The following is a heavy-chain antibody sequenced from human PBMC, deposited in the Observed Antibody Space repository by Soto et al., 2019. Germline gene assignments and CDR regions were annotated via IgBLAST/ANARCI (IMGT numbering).Heavy chain of an antibody. CDR2: IYYSGST. D-gene: IGHD3-10*01. J-gene: IGHJ4*02. V-gene: IGHV4-59*08. CDR3: ARYYYGSGSYQDY. Sequence: SETLSLTCTVSGGSISSYYWSWIRQPPGKGLEWIGYIYYSGSTNYNPSLKSRVTISVDTSNNQFSLKLTSVTAADTAVYYCARYYYGSGSYQDYWGQGTLVTVSS. CDR1: GGSISSYY.